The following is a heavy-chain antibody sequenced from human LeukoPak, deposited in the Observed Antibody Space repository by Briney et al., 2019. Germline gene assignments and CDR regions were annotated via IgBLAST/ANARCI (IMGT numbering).Heavy chain of an antibody. J-gene: IGHJ5*02. V-gene: IGHV4-59*01. CDR3: ARGWMGAQNWFDP. Sequence: SETLSLTCTVSGGSISSYYRSWIRQPPGKGLEWIGYIYYSGSTNYNPSLKSRVTISVDTSKNQFSLKLSSVTAADTAVYYCARGWMGAQNWFDPWGQGTLVTVSS. CDR1: GGSISSYY. CDR2: IYYSGST. D-gene: IGHD1-26*01.